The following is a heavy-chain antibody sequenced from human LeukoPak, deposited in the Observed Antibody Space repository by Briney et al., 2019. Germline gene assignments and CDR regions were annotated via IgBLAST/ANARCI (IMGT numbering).Heavy chain of an antibody. CDR1: GGSISSASYY. J-gene: IGHJ4*02. CDR3: ARRSRLGGLGPNSGSKRGTTYYFDY. Sequence: PSETLSLTCAVSGGSISSASYYWSWIRQPAGEGLEWIGHIYTSGSTTYNPSLKSRVTISVDTSKNQFSLKLSSVTAADTAVYYCARRSRLGGLGPNSGSKRGTTYYFDYWGQGTLVTVSS. CDR2: IYTSGST. D-gene: IGHD1-26*01. V-gene: IGHV4-61*09.